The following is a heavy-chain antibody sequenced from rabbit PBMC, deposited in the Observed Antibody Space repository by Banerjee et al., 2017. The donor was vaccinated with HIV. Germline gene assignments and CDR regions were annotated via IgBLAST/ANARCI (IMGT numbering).Heavy chain of an antibody. CDR1: GIDFSSYG. CDR2: INTSSGST. D-gene: IGHD4-1*01. CDR3: ARDLSSSGWSDFAL. Sequence: QEQLVESGGGLVTLGGSLKLSCKASGIDFSSYGISWVRQAPGKGLEWIACINTSSGSTVYATWAKGRFTISRTSSTTVALQMTSLTAADTATYFCARDLSSSGWSDFALWGPGTLVTVS. V-gene: IGHV1S45*01. J-gene: IGHJ6*01.